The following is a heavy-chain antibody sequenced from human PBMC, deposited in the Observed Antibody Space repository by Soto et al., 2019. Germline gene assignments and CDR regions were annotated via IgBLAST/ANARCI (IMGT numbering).Heavy chain of an antibody. CDR2: IYYSGTT. CDR3: ARREIQGPIDY. D-gene: IGHD1-26*01. V-gene: IGHV4-28*01. Sequence: QVQLQESGPGLVKPSDTLSLTCAVSGYSISSSNWWGWIRQPPGKGLEWIGYIYYSGTTYYNPSLKSRVSLAVDTSKIQCCLKLTSVTAVDTAVYYCARREIQGPIDYWGQGTLVTVSS. J-gene: IGHJ4*02. CDR1: GYSISSSNW.